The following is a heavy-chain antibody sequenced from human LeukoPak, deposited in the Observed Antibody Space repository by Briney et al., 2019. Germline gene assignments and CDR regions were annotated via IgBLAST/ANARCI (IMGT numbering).Heavy chain of an antibody. CDR3: ARHGLGYDSNPYDALDI. J-gene: IGHJ3*02. V-gene: IGHV4-59*08. CDR1: GGSISSYY. D-gene: IGHD3-22*01. Sequence: SETLSLTCTVSGGSISSYYWSWIRQPPGKGLEWIGYIYYSGSTNYNPSLKSRVTISVDTSKNQFSLKLSSVTAADTAVYYCARHGLGYDSNPYDALDIWGQGTMVTVSS. CDR2: IYYSGST.